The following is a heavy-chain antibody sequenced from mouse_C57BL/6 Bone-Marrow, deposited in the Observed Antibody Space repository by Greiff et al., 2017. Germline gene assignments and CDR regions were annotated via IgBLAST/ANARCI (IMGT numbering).Heavy chain of an antibody. Sequence: EVQLQQSGAELVRPGASVKLSCTASGFNIKDDYMHWVKQRPEQGLEWIGWIDPENGDTEYASKFQGKATITAATTSNTAYLQLSSLTSEDTAVYYCTTWLRRDEYFDYWGQGTTLTVSS. D-gene: IGHD2-2*01. J-gene: IGHJ2*01. V-gene: IGHV14-4*01. CDR2: IDPENGDT. CDR1: GFNIKDDY. CDR3: TTWLRRDEYFDY.